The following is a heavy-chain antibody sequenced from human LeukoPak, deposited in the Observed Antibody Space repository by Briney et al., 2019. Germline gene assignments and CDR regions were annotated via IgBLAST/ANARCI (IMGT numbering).Heavy chain of an antibody. CDR1: GFTFSSYA. CDR2: ISYDGSNK. CDR3: LSSPYYFDY. Sequence: PGGSLRLSCAASGFTFSSYAMHWVRQAPGKGLEWVAVISYDGSNKYYADSVKGRFTISRDNSKNTLYLQMNSLRAEDTAVYYCLSSPYYFDYWGQGTLVTVSS. V-gene: IGHV3-30*04. J-gene: IGHJ4*02. D-gene: IGHD6-6*01.